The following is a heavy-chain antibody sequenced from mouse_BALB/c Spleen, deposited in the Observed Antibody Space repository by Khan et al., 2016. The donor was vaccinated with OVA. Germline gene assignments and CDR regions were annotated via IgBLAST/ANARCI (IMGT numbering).Heavy chain of an antibody. D-gene: IGHD2-1*01. V-gene: IGHV2-6-7*01. CDR2: ILGDGST. J-gene: IGHJ4*01. CDR3: ARGYYCHYRESLDY. CDR1: GFSLTGYG. Sequence: QVQLKESGPGLMTPSQSLTITCTVSGFSLTGYGLNWVRQPPGKGLEWLGMILGDGSTDYYSVIKSRLSIIKDNFKRQVFLKMISLLTADTASYYCARGYYCHYRESLDYWGQGTTVTVSS.